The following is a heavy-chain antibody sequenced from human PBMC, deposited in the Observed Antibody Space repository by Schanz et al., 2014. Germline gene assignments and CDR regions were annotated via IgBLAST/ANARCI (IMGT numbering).Heavy chain of an antibody. CDR3: ARQGIGYQHGRYYYYMDV. V-gene: IGHV4-59*01. Sequence: QVQLQESGPRLVKPSETLSLTCTVSGGSISSYYWSWIRQPPGKGLEWIGYIYYSGDTNYNPSLKSRVTISVDTSKNQFSLNLISVTAADTAVYYCARQGIGYQHGRYYYYMDVWGRGTTVTVSS. CDR2: IYYSGDT. J-gene: IGHJ6*03. CDR1: GGSISSYY. D-gene: IGHD2-2*01.